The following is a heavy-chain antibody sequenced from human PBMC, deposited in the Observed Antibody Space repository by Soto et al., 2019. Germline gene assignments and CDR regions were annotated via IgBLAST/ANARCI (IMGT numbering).Heavy chain of an antibody. CDR2: ISAYNGNT. Sequence: QVQLVQSGAEVKKPGASVKVSCKSSGYTFTSYGISWVRQAPGQWLDWMGWISAYNGNTNYAQKLQRRVTMTTDTSARAAYMDLRSMGCNDTAVYYCARDREVTIFYVVIIGNYYELPGSWPFDYWGQGTLVTVSS. V-gene: IGHV1-18*01. CDR1: GYTFTSYG. J-gene: IGHJ4*02. CDR3: ARDREVTIFYVVIIGNYYELPGSWPFDY. D-gene: IGHD3-3*01.